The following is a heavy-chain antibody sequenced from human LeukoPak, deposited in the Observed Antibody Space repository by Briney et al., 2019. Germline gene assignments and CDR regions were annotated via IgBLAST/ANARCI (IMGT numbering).Heavy chain of an antibody. D-gene: IGHD6-19*01. J-gene: IGHJ4*02. CDR1: GFTFNSYS. CDR2: ISGSGGST. V-gene: IGHV3-23*01. Sequence: GGSLRLSCAASGFTFNSYSMNWVRQAPGKGLEWVSAISGSGGSTYYADSVKGRFTISRDNSKNTLYLQMNSLRAEDTAVYYCAKSKAAVAGTFDYWGQGTLVTVSS. CDR3: AKSKAAVAGTFDY.